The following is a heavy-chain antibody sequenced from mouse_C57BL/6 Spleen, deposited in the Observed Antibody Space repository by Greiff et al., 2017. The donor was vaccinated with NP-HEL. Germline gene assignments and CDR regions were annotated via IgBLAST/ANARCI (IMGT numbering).Heavy chain of an antibody. J-gene: IGHJ2*01. CDR3: AKERDYYGSRTFDY. D-gene: IGHD1-1*01. CDR2: IYPRDGST. Sequence: VQLQQSGPELVKPGASVKLSCKASGYTFTSYEINWVKQRPGQGLEWIGWIYPRDGSTKYNEKFKGKATLTVDTSSSTAYMELHSLTSEDSAVYFGAKERDYYGSRTFDYWGQGTTLTVSS. V-gene: IGHV1-85*01. CDR1: GYTFTSYE.